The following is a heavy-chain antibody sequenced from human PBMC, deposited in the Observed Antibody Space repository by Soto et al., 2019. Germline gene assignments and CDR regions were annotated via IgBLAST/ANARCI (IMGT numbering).Heavy chain of an antibody. J-gene: IGHJ4*02. CDR3: AKDQYYYGSGSNLFDY. Sequence: PGGSLRLSXAASGFTFSSYAMSWVRQAPGKGLEWVSAISGSGGSTYYADSVKGRFTISRDNSKNTLYLQMNSLRAEDTAVYYCAKDQYYYGSGSNLFDYWGQGTLVTVSS. V-gene: IGHV3-23*01. CDR2: ISGSGGST. CDR1: GFTFSSYA. D-gene: IGHD3-10*01.